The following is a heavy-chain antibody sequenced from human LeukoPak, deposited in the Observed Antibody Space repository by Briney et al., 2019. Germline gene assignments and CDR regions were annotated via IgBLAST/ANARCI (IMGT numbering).Heavy chain of an antibody. J-gene: IGHJ4*02. V-gene: IGHV3-48*01. D-gene: IGHD1-26*01. CDR2: ISGRSSTI. CDR3: ARDRLTSGSYFFDY. CDR1: AFTFSDYS. Sequence: GGSLRLYCAASAFTFSDYSMNWVRQAPGKGLEWISYISGRSSTIYYADSVRCRFTISRDNAKNSMYLQMNSLRAEDTAVYYCARDRLTSGSYFFDYWGQGTLVTVSS.